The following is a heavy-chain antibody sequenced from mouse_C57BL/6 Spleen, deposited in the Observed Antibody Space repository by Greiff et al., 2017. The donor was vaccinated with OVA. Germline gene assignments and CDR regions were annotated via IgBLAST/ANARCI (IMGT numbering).Heavy chain of an antibody. CDR1: GYTFTSYW. CDR3: AREAIYYDYGDY. V-gene: IGHV1-55*01. J-gene: IGHJ4*01. D-gene: IGHD2-4*01. CDR2: IYPGSGST. Sequence: QVQLQQPGAELVKPGASVKMSCKASGYTFTSYWITWVKQRPGQGLAWIGDIYPGSGSTNYNEKFKSKATLTVDTSSSTAYMQLSSLTSEDSAVYYCAREAIYYDYGDYWGQGTSVTVSS.